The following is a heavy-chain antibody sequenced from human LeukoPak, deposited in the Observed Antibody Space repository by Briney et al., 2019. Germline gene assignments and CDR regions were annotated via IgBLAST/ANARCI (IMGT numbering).Heavy chain of an antibody. D-gene: IGHD5-18*01. CDR3: VSPRGFSYGYFDY. CDR2: IYYTKNT. CDR1: GGSISSSAY. J-gene: IGHJ4*02. Sequence: PSETLSLTCTVSGGSISSSAYWGWIRQPPGKGLEWIGSIYYTKNTYYNPSLKSRVTISADTSKNQFSLTLGSVSATDTAVYYCVSPRGFSYGYFDYWGQGTLVTVSS. V-gene: IGHV4-39*01.